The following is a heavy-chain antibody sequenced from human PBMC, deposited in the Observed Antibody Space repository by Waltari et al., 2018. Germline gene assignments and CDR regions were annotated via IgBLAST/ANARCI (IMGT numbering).Heavy chain of an antibody. V-gene: IGHV4-38-2*01. Sequence: QVQLQESGPGLVKPSETLSLTCAVSGYSISSGYYWGWIRQPPGKGLEWIGSIYHTGSTYYNPSLKSRVTISVDTSKNQFSLKLSSVTAADTAVYYCARKLGPWRYYYMDVWGKGTTVTISS. CDR2: IYHTGST. J-gene: IGHJ6*03. CDR3: ARKLGPWRYYYMDV. D-gene: IGHD1-26*01. CDR1: GYSISSGYY.